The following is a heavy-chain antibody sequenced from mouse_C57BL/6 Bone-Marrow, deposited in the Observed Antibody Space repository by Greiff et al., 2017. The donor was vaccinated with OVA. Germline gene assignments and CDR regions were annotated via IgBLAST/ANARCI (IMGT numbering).Heavy chain of an antibody. CDR2: ISSGGDYI. CDR1: GFTFSSYA. V-gene: IGHV5-9-1*02. J-gene: IGHJ3*01. CDR3: TRDLDLEGFAY. D-gene: IGHD2-10*02. Sequence: EVKLMESGEGLVKPGGSLKLSCAASGFTFSSYAMSWVRQTPEKRLEWVAYISSGGDYIYYADTVKGRFTISRDNARNTLYLQMSSLKSEDTAMYYCTRDLDLEGFAYWGQGTLVTVSA.